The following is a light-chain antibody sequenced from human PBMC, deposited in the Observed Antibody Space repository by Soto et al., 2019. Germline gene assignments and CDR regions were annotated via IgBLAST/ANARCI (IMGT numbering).Light chain of an antibody. CDR1: QSISSY. J-gene: IGKJ1*01. CDR3: QQYNPYTWT. V-gene: IGKV1-39*01. CDR2: AAS. Sequence: DIQMTQSPSSLSASVGDRVTITCRASQSISSYLNWYQQKPGKAPKLLIYAASSLQSGVPSRFSGSGSGTDFTLTISSLQPEDFATYYCQQYNPYTWTFGHGTKVDIK.